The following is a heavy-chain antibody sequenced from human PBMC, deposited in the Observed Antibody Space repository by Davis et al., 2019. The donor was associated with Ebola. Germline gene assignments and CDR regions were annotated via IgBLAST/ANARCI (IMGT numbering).Heavy chain of an antibody. D-gene: IGHD1-1*01. J-gene: IGHJ4*02. Sequence: AASVKVSCKAFGYTFTSYYMHWVRQAPGQGLEWMGIINPSGGSTSYAQKFQGRVTMTRDTSTSTVYMELSSLRSEDTAVYYCARAQFPTTSDHWGQGTLVTVSS. CDR1: GYTFTSYY. CDR3: ARAQFPTTSDH. CDR2: INPSGGST. V-gene: IGHV1-46*03.